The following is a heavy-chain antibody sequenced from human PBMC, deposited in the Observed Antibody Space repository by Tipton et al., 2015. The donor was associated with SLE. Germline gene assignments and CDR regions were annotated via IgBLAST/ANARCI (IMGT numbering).Heavy chain of an antibody. V-gene: IGHV4-4*02. CDR1: GGSISSSNW. Sequence: SLRLSCAVSGGSISSSNWWSWVRQPPGKGLEWIGEIYHSGSTNYNPSLKSRVTISVDKSKNQFSLKLSSVTAADTAVYYCARAPLMGKVYYFDYWGQGTLVTVSS. D-gene: IGHD3-16*01. J-gene: IGHJ4*02. CDR3: ARAPLMGKVYYFDY. CDR2: IYHSGST.